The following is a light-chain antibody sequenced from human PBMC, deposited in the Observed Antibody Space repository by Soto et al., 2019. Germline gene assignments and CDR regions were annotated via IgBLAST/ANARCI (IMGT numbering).Light chain of an antibody. CDR1: SSNIGESF. J-gene: IGLJ2*01. V-gene: IGLV1-51*01. CDR2: DSN. CDR3: GTWDSGLNAGV. Sequence: QSALTQPPSVSAAPGQKVTISCSGSSSNIGESFVSWYQQLPGTAPKLLIYDSNKRPSGIPDRFSGSQSGTSATLAITGLQTGDEADYYCGTWDSGLNAGVFGGGTKVTVL.